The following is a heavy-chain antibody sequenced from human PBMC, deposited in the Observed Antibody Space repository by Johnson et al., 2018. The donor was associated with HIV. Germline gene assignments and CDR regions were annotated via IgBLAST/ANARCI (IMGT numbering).Heavy chain of an antibody. Sequence: EVQLVESGGGLVKPGGSLRLSCAASGFTFSDYYMSWIRQAPGKGLDWVSVIYSGGSTYYADFVKGRFTISRDNSKNTLYLQMNSLRAEDTAVYYCARDRAGGGYNYGAFDIWGQGTMVTVSS. CDR1: GFTFSDYY. V-gene: IGHV3-66*01. J-gene: IGHJ3*02. CDR2: IYSGGST. D-gene: IGHD5-24*01. CDR3: ARDRAGGGYNYGAFDI.